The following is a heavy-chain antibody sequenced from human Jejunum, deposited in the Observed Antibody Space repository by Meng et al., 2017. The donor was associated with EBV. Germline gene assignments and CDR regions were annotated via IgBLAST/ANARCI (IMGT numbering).Heavy chain of an antibody. CDR2: IIPVIGKA. D-gene: IGHD1-1*01. CDR3: ARWAGTTSGAFFGPLDD. Sequence: QVQLVQSGAEVKKPGSSVKVSCKVSGGSFKNYAIAWVRQAPGQGLEWMGGIIPVIGKASYAQNFQGRVTITADQPTSTVYMELTSLRSEDTALYYCARWAGTTSGAFFGPLDDWGQGALGTVDS. CDR1: GGSFKNYA. J-gene: IGHJ4*02. V-gene: IGHV1-69*01.